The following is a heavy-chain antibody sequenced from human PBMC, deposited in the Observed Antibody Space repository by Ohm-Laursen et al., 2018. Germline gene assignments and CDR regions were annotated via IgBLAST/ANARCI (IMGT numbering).Heavy chain of an antibody. J-gene: IGHJ6*02. CDR1: GFTLSSYD. V-gene: IGHV3-21*01. CDR3: ARDSSRRAREGGMDV. CDR2: ISETGSHI. D-gene: IGHD6-6*01. Sequence: SLRLSCAASGFTLSSYDMNWVRQAPGKGLEWISYISETGSHIYDADSMRGRFTVARDNAKNLLYLQLNILRVEDTAVYYCARDSSRRAREGGMDVWGQGTMVTVSS.